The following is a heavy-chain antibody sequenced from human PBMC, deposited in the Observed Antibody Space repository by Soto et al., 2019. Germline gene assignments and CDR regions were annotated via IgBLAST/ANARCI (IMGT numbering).Heavy chain of an antibody. J-gene: IGHJ4*02. Sequence: VQLVESGGGLVQPGGSLRLSCAASGFTFNSFSMIWVRQLPGRGLEWVSYISDTRRTRYYGDSVEGRFTVSRDNARNSLSLQMNSLRVEDTGIYYCARLAGADLELRFLDFWCQGTRVTVSS. D-gene: IGHD1-1*01. CDR2: ISDTRRTR. CDR1: GFTFNSFS. V-gene: IGHV3-48*01. CDR3: ARLAGADLELRFLDF.